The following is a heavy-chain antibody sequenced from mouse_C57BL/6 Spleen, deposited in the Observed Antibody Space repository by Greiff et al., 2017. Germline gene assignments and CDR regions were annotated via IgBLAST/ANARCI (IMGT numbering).Heavy chain of an antibody. CDR1: GYTFTSYW. V-gene: IGHV1-55*01. CDR3: ARSVVANWYFDV. Sequence: QVQLQQPGAELVKPGASVKMSCKASGYTFTSYWITWVKQRPGQGLEWIGDIYPGSGSTNYNEKFKSKATLTVDKSSSTAYMQLSSLTSEDSAVYYCARSVVANWYFDVWGTGTTVTVSS. J-gene: IGHJ1*03. D-gene: IGHD1-1*01. CDR2: IYPGSGST.